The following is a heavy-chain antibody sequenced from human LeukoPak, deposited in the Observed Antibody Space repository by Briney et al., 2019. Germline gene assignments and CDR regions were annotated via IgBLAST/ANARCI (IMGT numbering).Heavy chain of an antibody. Sequence: PGGSLRLSCAASGFKFAIFWMTWVRQAPGKGLEWVANIKQDRTEKYYVDSVKGRFTISRDNVKHSLFLQMNNLRADDTAIYYCASAQYYDILTGYYFPGYYMDVWGKGTTVTVSS. J-gene: IGHJ6*03. D-gene: IGHD3-9*01. V-gene: IGHV3-7*01. CDR3: ASAQYYDILTGYYFPGYYMDV. CDR2: IKQDRTEK. CDR1: GFKFAIFW.